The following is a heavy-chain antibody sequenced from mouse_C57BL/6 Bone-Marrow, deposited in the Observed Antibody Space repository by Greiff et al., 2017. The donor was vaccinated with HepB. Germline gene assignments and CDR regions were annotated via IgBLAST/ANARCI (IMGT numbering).Heavy chain of an antibody. CDR1: GFTFSSYA. J-gene: IGHJ4*01. CDR2: ISDGGSYT. V-gene: IGHV5-4*03. Sequence: EVKLVESGGGLVKPGGSLKLSCAASGFTFSSYAMSWVRQTPEKRLEWVATISDGGSYTYYPDNVKGRFTISRDNAKNNLYLQMSHLKSEDTAMYYLFYYSDYRRGAMDYWGEGTSVTVSS. CDR3: FYYSDYRRGAMDY. D-gene: IGHD2-13*01.